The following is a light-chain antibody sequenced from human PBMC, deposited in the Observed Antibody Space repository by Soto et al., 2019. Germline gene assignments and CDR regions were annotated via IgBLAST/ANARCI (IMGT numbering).Light chain of an antibody. CDR2: DVS. V-gene: IGLV2-14*01. CDR3: NSYTNSDAYV. Sequence: QSVLTQPASVSGSPGQSITISCTGTSSDVGADNYVSCYQQHPGKAPKLMIYDVSNRPSGASNRFSGSKSGNTASLSISGLQAEDEADYYCNSYTNSDAYVFGAGTKVTVL. CDR1: SSDVGADNY. J-gene: IGLJ1*01.